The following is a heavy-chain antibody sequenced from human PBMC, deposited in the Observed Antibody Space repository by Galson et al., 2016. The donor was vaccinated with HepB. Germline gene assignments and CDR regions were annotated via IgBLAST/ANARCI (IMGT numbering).Heavy chain of an antibody. CDR2: IGGPGRSK. D-gene: IGHD1-1*01. V-gene: IGHV3-23*01. Sequence: SCAASGFTFSNYVMTWVRQSPGKGLEWVSRIGGPGRSKDYADSVNGRFTIFRDNSKNTLYLQIDSLRSEDTAVYYCAKAFTTADNFYQFGMDVWGKGTTVTVSS. CDR1: GFTFSNYV. CDR3: AKAFTTADNFYQFGMDV. J-gene: IGHJ6*04.